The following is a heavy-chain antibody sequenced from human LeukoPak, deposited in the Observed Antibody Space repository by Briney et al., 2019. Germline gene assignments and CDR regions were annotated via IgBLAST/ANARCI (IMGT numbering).Heavy chain of an antibody. V-gene: IGHV4-30-2*01. J-gene: IGHJ4*02. D-gene: IGHD2-15*01. CDR2: IYHSGST. CDR1: GGSISSGGYY. CDR3: AREASPLGINVGAAGY. Sequence: PSETLSLTCTVSGGSISSGGYYWSWIRQPPGKGLEWIGYIYHSGSTYYNPSLKSRVTISVDRSKNQFSLKLSSVTAADTAVYYCAREASPLGINVGAAGYWGQGTLVTVSS.